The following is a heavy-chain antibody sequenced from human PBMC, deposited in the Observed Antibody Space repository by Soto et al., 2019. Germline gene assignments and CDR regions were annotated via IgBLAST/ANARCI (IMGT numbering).Heavy chain of an antibody. Sequence: PSETLSLTCTVSGCSISSYYWSWIRQPPGKGLEWIGYIYYSGSTNYNPSLKSRVTISVDTSKNQFSLKLSSVTAADTAVYYCARDPGYCISTSCSNWFDPWGQGTLVTVSS. D-gene: IGHD2-2*01. CDR1: GCSISSYY. CDR3: ARDPGYCISTSCSNWFDP. CDR2: IYYSGST. J-gene: IGHJ5*02. V-gene: IGHV4-59*12.